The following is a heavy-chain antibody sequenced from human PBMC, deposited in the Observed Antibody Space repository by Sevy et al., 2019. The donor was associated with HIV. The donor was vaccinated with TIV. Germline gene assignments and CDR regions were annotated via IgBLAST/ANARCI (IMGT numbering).Heavy chain of an antibody. CDR2: ISSSGSAI. Sequence: GGSLRLSCAASGFTFSTYSMNWVRQAPGKGLEWVSYISSSGSAIYYADSVKGRFTISRDNARNSLYLQMNSLRDEDTAGYYCARVKGIAAAEGYFDYWGQGTLVTVSS. CDR3: ARVKGIAAAEGYFDY. CDR1: GFTFSTYS. V-gene: IGHV3-48*02. J-gene: IGHJ4*02. D-gene: IGHD6-13*01.